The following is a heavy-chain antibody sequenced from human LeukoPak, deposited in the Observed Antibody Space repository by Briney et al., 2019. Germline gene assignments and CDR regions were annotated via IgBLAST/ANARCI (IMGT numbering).Heavy chain of an antibody. CDR1: GFTFSSYA. V-gene: IGHV3-23*01. CDR3: AELGITMIGGV. J-gene: IGHJ6*04. D-gene: IGHD3-10*02. Sequence: GGSLRLSCAASGFTFSSYAMSWVRQAPGKGLEWVSDISGSGGSTYYADSVKGRFTISRDNAKNSLYLQMNSLRAEDTAVYYCAELGITMIGGVWGKGTTVTISS. CDR2: ISGSGGST.